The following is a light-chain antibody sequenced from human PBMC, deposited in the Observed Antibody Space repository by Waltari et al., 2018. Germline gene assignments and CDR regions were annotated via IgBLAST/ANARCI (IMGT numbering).Light chain of an antibody. CDR2: DVT. Sequence: QSALTQPRSVSGSPGQSVTLSCTGTRSDVGAYAYVSWYQQRPGKAPKLIIYDVTERPSGVPDRFSGSKSDNKASLTISGLQADDEADYYCCSYAGRYTNYVFGSGTKVTVL. J-gene: IGLJ1*01. CDR3: CSYAGRYTNYV. V-gene: IGLV2-11*01. CDR1: RSDVGAYAY.